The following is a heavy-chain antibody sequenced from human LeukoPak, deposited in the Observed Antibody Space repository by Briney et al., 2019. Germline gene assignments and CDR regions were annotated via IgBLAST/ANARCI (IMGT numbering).Heavy chain of an antibody. V-gene: IGHV1-2*02. CDR1: GYTFTGYY. D-gene: IGHD3-10*01. Sequence: GASVKVSCKASGYTFTGYYMHWVRQAPGQGLEWMGWINPNSGGTNYAQKFQGRVTMTRDTSISTAYMELSRLRSDDTAVYYCARDDAVYYGSGSSPQPIYYYYMDVWGKGTTVTVSS. CDR2: INPNSGGT. CDR3: ARDDAVYYGSGSSPQPIYYYYMDV. J-gene: IGHJ6*03.